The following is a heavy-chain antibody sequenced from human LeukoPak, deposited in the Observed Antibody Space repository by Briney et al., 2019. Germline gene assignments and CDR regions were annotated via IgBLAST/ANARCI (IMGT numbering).Heavy chain of an antibody. CDR1: RGSISSYY. V-gene: IGHV4-4*07. D-gene: IGHD6-19*01. J-gene: IGHJ4*02. Sequence: SETLSLTCTVSRGSISSYYWSWMRQPAGKGLEYIGRIYTSGSTNYNPSLKSRVTMSVDTSKSQFSLRLSSVTAADTAVYYCARETTSGGYPDYFDYWGQGTLVTVSS. CDR2: IYTSGST. CDR3: ARETTSGGYPDYFDY.